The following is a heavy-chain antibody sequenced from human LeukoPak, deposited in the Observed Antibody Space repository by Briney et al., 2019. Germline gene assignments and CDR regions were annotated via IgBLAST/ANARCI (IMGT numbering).Heavy chain of an antibody. CDR1: GGSFSGYY. D-gene: IGHD6-19*01. V-gene: IGHV4-34*01. CDR3: ARVGSGWYRLIDS. CDR2: INHSGNT. J-gene: IGHJ4*02. Sequence: SETLSLTCAVYGGSFSGYYWTWIRQPPGKGLEWIGEINHSGNTNYNPSLKSRVTISVDTSKNQFSLKLTSVTAADTAVYYCARVGSGWYRLIDSWGQGTLVTVSS.